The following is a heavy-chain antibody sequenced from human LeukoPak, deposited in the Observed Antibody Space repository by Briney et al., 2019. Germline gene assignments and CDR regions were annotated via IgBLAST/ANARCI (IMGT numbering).Heavy chain of an antibody. V-gene: IGHV1-2*06. CDR3: VRDRAMDY. CDR1: GYTFTGYY. Sequence: ASVKVSCKASGYTFTGYYIHWVRQAPGQGLEWMGRINPNSGGTDYAQKFQGRDTMTRDMSISTAYMELSRLRSDDTAVYYCVRDRAMDYWGQGTLVTVSS. CDR2: INPNSGGT. J-gene: IGHJ4*02.